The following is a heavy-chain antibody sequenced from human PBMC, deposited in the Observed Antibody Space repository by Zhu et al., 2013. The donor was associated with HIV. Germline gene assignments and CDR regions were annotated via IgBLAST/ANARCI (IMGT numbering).Heavy chain of an antibody. CDR2: ISGYNGKT. D-gene: IGHD3-22*01. Sequence: QVQLVQSGTEVKMPGASVKVSCKASGYIFTSYGISWVRQAPGQGLEWMGWISGYNGKTNYVQKFQGRVTMTTDTSTSTAYMELRSLRSDDTAVYYCARIPLFYYDSSGYHRPLQDYWGQGTLVTVSS. V-gene: IGHV1-18*01. J-gene: IGHJ4*02. CDR1: GYIFTSYG. CDR3: ARIPLFYYDSSGYHRPLQDY.